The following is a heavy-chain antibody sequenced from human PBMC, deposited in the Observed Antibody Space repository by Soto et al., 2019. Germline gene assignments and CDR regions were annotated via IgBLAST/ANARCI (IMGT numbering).Heavy chain of an antibody. V-gene: IGHV1-8*01. J-gene: IGHJ4*02. CDR1: GYTFRDYD. Sequence: ASVKVSCKASGYTFRDYDINLVRQASGQGLEWMGWMNPNSGNTAYAQKFQGRVTMTGDTTINTAYMELSYLTSADTAVYYCTRRARIGRQLWLPFDSWAQGTLVTVSS. CDR3: TRRARIGRQLWLPFDS. CDR2: MNPNSGNT. D-gene: IGHD3-22*01.